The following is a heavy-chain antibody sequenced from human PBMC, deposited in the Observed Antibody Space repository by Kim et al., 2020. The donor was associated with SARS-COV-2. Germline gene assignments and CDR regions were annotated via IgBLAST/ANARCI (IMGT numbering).Heavy chain of an antibody. CDR2: ISYDGSNK. J-gene: IGHJ2*01. V-gene: IGHV3-30*18. CDR3: AKAFAGYWYFDL. D-gene: IGHD6-13*01. Sequence: GGSLRLSCAASGFTFSSYGMHWVRQAPGKGLEWVAVISYDGSNKYYADSVKCRFTISRDNSKNTLYLQMNSLRAEDTAVYYCAKAFAGYWYFDLWGRGTL. CDR1: GFTFSSYG.